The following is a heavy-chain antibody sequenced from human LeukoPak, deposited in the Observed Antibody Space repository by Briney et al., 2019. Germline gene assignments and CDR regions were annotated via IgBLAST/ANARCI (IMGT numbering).Heavy chain of an antibody. Sequence: PGRSLRLSCAASGFTFSSYGMHWVRQAPGKGLEWVAVISYDGSNKYYADSVKGRFTISRDNAKNTLYLQMNSLRAEDTAVYYCVRYYSGGSCYLGFDYWGQGTLVTVSS. CDR3: VRYYSGGSCYLGFDY. D-gene: IGHD2-15*01. V-gene: IGHV3-30*03. CDR2: ISYDGSNK. J-gene: IGHJ4*02. CDR1: GFTFSSYG.